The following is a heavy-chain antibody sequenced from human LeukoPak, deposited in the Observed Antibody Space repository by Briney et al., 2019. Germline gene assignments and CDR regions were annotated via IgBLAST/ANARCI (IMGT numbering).Heavy chain of an antibody. Sequence: GGSLRLSCAASGFTFSSYAMSWVRQAPGKGLEVVSLIRGSGETSYADSVKGRFTISRDESRNTVYLQMNSLRVEDTAEYFCARDRAATQDWVEFDPWGQGTLVTVSS. CDR3: ARDRAATQDWVEFDP. V-gene: IGHV3-23*01. D-gene: IGHD2-15*01. J-gene: IGHJ5*02. CDR1: GFTFSSYA. CDR2: IRGSGET.